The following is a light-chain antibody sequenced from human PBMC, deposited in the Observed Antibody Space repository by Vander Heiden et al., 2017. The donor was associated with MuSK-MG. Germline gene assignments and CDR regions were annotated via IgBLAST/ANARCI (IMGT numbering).Light chain of an antibody. CDR1: QSVSSSY. V-gene: IGKV3-20*01. CDR3: QQYGSSPLT. J-gene: IGKJ4*01. Sequence: IVLTQSPRTLSLSPGERATLSCSSSQSVSSSYLAWYQQKPGQAPRLLIYGASSRATGIPDRFSGSGSGTDFTLTISRLEPEDFAVYYCQQYGSSPLTFGGGTKVEIK. CDR2: GAS.